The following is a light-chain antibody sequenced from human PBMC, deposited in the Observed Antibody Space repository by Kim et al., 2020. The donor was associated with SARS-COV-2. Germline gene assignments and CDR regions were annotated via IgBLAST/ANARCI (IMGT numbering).Light chain of an antibody. V-gene: IGKV1-5*01. J-gene: IGKJ2*01. CDR3: QQYSSYTPST. CDR2: DAS. Sequence: DIQMTQSPSTLSASVGDRVTVTCRASQRISNRLAWYQQSPGKPPQLLIYDASKLHSGVPSRFSGSGSGTEFTLTITSLQPDDFATYYCQQYSSYTPSTVGQGTKLEI. CDR1: QRISNR.